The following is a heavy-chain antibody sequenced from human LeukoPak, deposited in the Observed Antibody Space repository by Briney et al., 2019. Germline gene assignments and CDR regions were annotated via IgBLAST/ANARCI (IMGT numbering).Heavy chain of an antibody. V-gene: IGHV4-30-4*01. CDR1: GGSISSGDYY. CDR2: IYYSGST. J-gene: IGHJ4*02. Sequence: SQTLSLTCTVSGGSISSGDYYWSWIRQPPGKGLEWIGYIYYSGSTYYNPSLKSRVTISVDTSKNQFSLKPSSVTAADTAVYYCARDGYGGNSLFDYWGQGTLVTVSS. D-gene: IGHD4-23*01. CDR3: ARDGYGGNSLFDY.